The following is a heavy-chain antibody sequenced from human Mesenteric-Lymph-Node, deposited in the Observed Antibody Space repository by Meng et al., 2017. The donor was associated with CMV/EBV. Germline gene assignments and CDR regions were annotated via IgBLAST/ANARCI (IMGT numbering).Heavy chain of an antibody. D-gene: IGHD6-19*01. V-gene: IGHV3-21*01. CDR1: GFTFSRYS. CDR3: ARVRDGWYVDY. Sequence: GGSLRLSCVASGFTFSRYSMKWVRQAPGKGLEWVSSISPSGSSTYIFYGDSVRGRCTLSRDNARSSLFLQINNLTAEDTAIYYCARVRDGWYVDYWGQGTLVTVSS. J-gene: IGHJ4*02. CDR2: ISPSGSSTYI.